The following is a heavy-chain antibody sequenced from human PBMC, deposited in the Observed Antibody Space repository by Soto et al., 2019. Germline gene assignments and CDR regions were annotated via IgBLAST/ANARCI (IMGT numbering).Heavy chain of an antibody. V-gene: IGHV4-59*01. D-gene: IGHD2-2*03. J-gene: IGHJ4*02. CDR2: IYYSGST. Sequence: PSETLSLTCTVSGGSISSYYWSWIRQPPGKGLEWIGYIYYSGSTNYNPSLKSRVTISVDTSKNQFSLKLSSVTAADTAVYYCARDPHGYCSSTSCSMYFDYWGQGTLVIVSS. CDR3: ARDPHGYCSSTSCSMYFDY. CDR1: GGSISSYY.